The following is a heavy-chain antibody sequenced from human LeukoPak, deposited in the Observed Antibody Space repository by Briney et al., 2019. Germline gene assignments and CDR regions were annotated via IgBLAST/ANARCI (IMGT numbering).Heavy chain of an antibody. Sequence: GGSVRLSCAASGFTVSSNYMSWVRQAPGKGLEWASVIYSGGSTYYADSVKGRFTISRDNSKNTLYLQMNSLRAEDTAVYYCAKDYYYDSSGYFDYWGQGTLVTVSS. J-gene: IGHJ4*02. V-gene: IGHV3-53*01. CDR1: GFTVSSNY. CDR2: IYSGGST. D-gene: IGHD3-22*01. CDR3: AKDYYYDSSGYFDY.